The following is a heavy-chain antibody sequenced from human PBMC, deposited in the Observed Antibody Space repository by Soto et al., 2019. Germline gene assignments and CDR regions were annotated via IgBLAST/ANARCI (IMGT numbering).Heavy chain of an antibody. J-gene: IGHJ6*02. CDR1: GYSIGSGYY. CDR2: IYHAGSV. V-gene: IGHV4-38-2*01. Sequence: PSETLSLTCAVSGYSIGSGYYWAWIRQSPGKGLEWIGSIYHAGSVYYNPSLNGRVALSMDTSKNHFSLKLTSVTAADTAVYYCDRTFDYCGMDVWGQGTTVTVSS. CDR3: DRTFDYCGMDV.